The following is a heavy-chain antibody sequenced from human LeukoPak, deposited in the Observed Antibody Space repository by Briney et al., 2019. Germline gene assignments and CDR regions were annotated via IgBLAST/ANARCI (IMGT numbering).Heavy chain of an antibody. CDR1: GGSISSSIYY. D-gene: IGHD6-19*01. CDR2: IYYGGST. J-gene: IGHJ5*02. V-gene: IGHV4-39*01. Sequence: PSETQSLTCTVSGGSISSSIYYWGWIRQPPGKGLEWIGSIYYGGSTFCNPSLKSRVTISVDTSKNQFSLRLSSVTAADTSMYYCATNGVAGSNWFDPWGQGTLVTVSS. CDR3: ATNGVAGSNWFDP.